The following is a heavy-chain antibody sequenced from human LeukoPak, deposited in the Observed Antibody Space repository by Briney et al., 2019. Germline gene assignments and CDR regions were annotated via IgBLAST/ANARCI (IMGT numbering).Heavy chain of an antibody. CDR1: GGSISSYY. CDR3: ARSELLWFGGVNSGFDY. D-gene: IGHD3-10*01. V-gene: IGHV4-59*01. J-gene: IGHJ4*02. CDR2: IYYSGST. Sequence: SETLSLTCTVSGGSISSYYWSWIRQPPGKGLEWIGYIYYSGSTNYNPSLKSRVTISVDTSKNQFSLKLSSVTAADTAVYYCARSELLWFGGVNSGFDYWGQGTLVSVSS.